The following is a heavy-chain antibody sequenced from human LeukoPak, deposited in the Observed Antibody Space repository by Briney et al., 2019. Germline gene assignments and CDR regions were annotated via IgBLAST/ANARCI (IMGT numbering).Heavy chain of an antibody. D-gene: IGHD3-16*02. CDR3: AKGLRLDLGELSTFDY. V-gene: IGHV3-30*18. Sequence: GGSLRLSCAASGFIFSTYGMHWVRQAPGKGLEWVASISYDGSFKYSVDSVKGRFTISRDNSKNTLYLQMYSLRPEDTAVYYCAKGLRLDLGELSTFDYWGQGSLVTVSS. J-gene: IGHJ4*02. CDR2: ISYDGSFK. CDR1: GFIFSTYG.